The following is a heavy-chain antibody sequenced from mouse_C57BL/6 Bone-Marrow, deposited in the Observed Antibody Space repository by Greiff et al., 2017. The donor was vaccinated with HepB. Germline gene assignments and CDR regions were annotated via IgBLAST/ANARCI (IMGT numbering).Heavy chain of an antibody. CDR3: ARDGSGLYAMDY. CDR2: IDPSDSYT. J-gene: IGHJ4*01. Sequence: VQLQQPGAELVQPGASVKLSCKASGYTFTSYWMQWVKQRPGQGLEWIGEIDPSDSYTNYNQKFKGKATLTIDTSSSTAYMQLSSLTSEDSAVYYWARDGSGLYAMDYWGQGTSVTVSA. V-gene: IGHV1-50*01. D-gene: IGHD3-2*02. CDR1: GYTFTSYW.